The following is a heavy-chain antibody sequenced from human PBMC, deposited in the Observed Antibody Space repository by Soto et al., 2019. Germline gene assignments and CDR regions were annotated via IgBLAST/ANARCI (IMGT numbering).Heavy chain of an antibody. CDR1: GFSLSTSGVG. CDR3: ARGGWTTYYSPFFDY. Sequence: SGPTLVNPTQTLTLTCTFSGFSLSTSGVGVGWIRQPPGKALEWLALIYWDDDKRYSPSLKSRLTITKDTPKNQVVLTLTKLDTVDTATYYCARGGWTTYYSPFFDYWGQGTLVTVSS. D-gene: IGHD3-10*01. J-gene: IGHJ4*02. V-gene: IGHV2-5*02. CDR2: IYWDDDK.